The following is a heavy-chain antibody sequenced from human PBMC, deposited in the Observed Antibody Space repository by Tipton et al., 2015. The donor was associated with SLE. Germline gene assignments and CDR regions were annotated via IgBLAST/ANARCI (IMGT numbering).Heavy chain of an antibody. Sequence: QLVQSGAEVKKPGSSVKVSCKASGGTFSSYTISWVRQAPGQGLEWMGRIIPILGIANYAQKFQGRVTITADKSTSTAYMELSSLRSEDTAVYYCARGGSYYYDSSGRAHAVDICGQGTMVTVSS. CDR2: IIPILGIA. CDR3: ARGGSYYYDSSGRAHAVDI. V-gene: IGHV1-69*09. D-gene: IGHD3-22*01. CDR1: GGTFSSYT. J-gene: IGHJ3*02.